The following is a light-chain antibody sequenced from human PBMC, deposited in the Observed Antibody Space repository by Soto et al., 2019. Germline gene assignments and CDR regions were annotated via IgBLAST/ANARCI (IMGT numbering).Light chain of an antibody. CDR1: HTLPTW. J-gene: IGKJ1*01. Sequence: IQMTQSPSTLSASVGDRVTMTCRASHTLPTWLAWYQQKPGKAPKLLIYDASTLESGVPSRFSGSGFGTDFTLTISSLQLDDFATYYCQQSYNTPLTFGQGTKVDI. V-gene: IGKV1-5*01. CDR2: DAS. CDR3: QQSYNTPLT.